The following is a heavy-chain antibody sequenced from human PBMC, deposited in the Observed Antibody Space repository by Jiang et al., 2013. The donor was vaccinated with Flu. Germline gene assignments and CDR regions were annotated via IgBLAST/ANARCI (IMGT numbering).Heavy chain of an antibody. CDR1: GYTFTSYG. D-gene: IGHD2-2*01. V-gene: IGHV1-18*04. Sequence: GAEVKKPGASVKVSCKASGYTFTSYGISWVRQAPGQGLEWMGWISAYNGNTNYAQKLQGRVTMTTDTSTSTAYMELRSLRSDDTAVYYCARDLGDQLLRNYYYYYGMDVWGQGTTVTVSS. CDR3: ARDLGDQLLRNYYYYYGMDV. CDR2: ISAYNGNT. J-gene: IGHJ6*02.